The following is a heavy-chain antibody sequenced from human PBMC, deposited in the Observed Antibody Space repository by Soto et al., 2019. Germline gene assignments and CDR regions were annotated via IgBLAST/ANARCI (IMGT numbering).Heavy chain of an antibody. J-gene: IGHJ6*02. CDR3: ARDLRYYDSSVSV. D-gene: IGHD3-22*01. CDR1: EFSSYP. CDR2: ISYDGSNK. Sequence: GGSLRLSCAASEFSSYPMHCVRQAPGKWLEWVAVISYDGSNKYYADSVKGRFTIYRDNSKNTLYLQMNSLRAEDTAVYYCARDLRYYDSSVSVWGQGTTVTVCS. V-gene: IGHV3-30-3*01.